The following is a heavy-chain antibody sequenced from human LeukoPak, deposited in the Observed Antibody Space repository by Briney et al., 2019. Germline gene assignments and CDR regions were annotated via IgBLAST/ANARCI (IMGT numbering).Heavy chain of an antibody. D-gene: IGHD5-12*01. J-gene: IGHJ6*02. CDR3: ARDSFLYRRTTKDVDIVATTRYYYYGMDV. CDR1: GGTFSSYA. Sequence: GASVKVSCKASGGTFSSYAISWVRQAPGQGLEWMGGIIPIFGTANYAQKFQGRVTIIADESTSTAYMELSSLRSEDTAVYYCARDSFLYRRTTKDVDIVATTRYYYYGMDVWGQGTTVAVSS. CDR2: IIPIFGTA. V-gene: IGHV1-69*13.